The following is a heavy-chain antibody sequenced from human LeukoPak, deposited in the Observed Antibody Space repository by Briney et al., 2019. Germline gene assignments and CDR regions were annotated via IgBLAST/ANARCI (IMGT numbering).Heavy chain of an antibody. V-gene: IGHV1-69*04. CDR3: AREINYLGCSSTSCHAHYYYMDV. J-gene: IGHJ6*03. D-gene: IGHD2-2*01. CDR1: GYTFTSYY. CDR2: IIPILGIA. Sequence: GASVKVSCKASGYTFTSYYMHWVRQAPGQGLEWMGRIIPILGIANYAQKFQGRVTITADKSTSTAYMELSSLRSEDTAVYYCAREINYLGCSSTSCHAHYYYMDVWGKGTTVTVSS.